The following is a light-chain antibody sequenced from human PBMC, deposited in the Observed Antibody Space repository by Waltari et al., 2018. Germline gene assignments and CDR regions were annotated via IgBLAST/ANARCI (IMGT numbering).Light chain of an antibody. J-gene: IGLJ2*01. CDR2: DVT. CDR3: SSYKGSSTL. Sequence: QSALTQPASVSGSPGQSITISCTGPSSDVGGFNYVSWYQQHPGKAPKLLIYDVTNRPLGVSNRFSGSKSANTASLTISGLQAEDEADYYCSSYKGSSTLFGGGTKLTVL. V-gene: IGLV2-14*03. CDR1: SSDVGGFNY.